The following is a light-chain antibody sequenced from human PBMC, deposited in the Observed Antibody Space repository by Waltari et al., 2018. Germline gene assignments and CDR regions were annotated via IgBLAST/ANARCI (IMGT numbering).Light chain of an antibody. J-gene: IGLJ2*01. V-gene: IGLV2-8*01. Sequence: QSALTQRPSASGSPGQSVAIYCTGTSSDIGRYNLVSWYQQPPGKAPKLIVYHVTKRPSGVPDRFSGSKSGNTASLIVSGLQAGDEADYYCSSYAGSGTVVFGGGTKLTVL. CDR3: SSYAGSGTVV. CDR2: HVT. CDR1: SSDIGRYNL.